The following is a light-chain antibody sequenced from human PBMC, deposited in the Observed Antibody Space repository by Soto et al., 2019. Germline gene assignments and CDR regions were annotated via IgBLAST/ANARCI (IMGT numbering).Light chain of an antibody. CDR3: SSYAGSNIVV. CDR2: EVS. V-gene: IGLV2-8*01. Sequence: QSALTQPPSASGSPGQSVTISCTGTSRDVGGYNYVSWYQQHPGKAPKLMIYEVSKLPSGVPDRFSGSKSGNTASLTVSGLQAEDEADYYCSSYAGSNIVVFGGGTKLTVL. J-gene: IGLJ2*01. CDR1: SRDVGGYNY.